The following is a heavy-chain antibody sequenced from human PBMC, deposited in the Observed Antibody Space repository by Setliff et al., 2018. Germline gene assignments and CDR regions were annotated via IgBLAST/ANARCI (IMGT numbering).Heavy chain of an antibody. CDR3: ARHALSGYSPYYYYMDV. V-gene: IGHV3-21*01. J-gene: IGHJ6*03. CDR1: GFTFSSYS. D-gene: IGHD3-9*01. Sequence: PGGSLRLSCAASGFTFSSYSLNWVRQAPGKGLEWVSSISSSSSYIYYADSVKGRFTISRDNAKNSLYLQMNSLRAEDTDVYYCARHALSGYSPYYYYMDVWGKGTTVTVSS. CDR2: ISSSSSYI.